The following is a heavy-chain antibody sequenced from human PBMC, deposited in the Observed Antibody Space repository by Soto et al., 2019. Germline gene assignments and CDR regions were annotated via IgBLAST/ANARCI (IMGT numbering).Heavy chain of an antibody. J-gene: IGHJ5*02. CDR1: GFTFSSYA. CDR3: AKDYVGPTFVGGNWFDP. V-gene: IGHV3-23*01. D-gene: IGHD1-26*01. CDR2: ISNAGDNT. Sequence: GGSLRLSCAASGFTFSSYAMSWVRQAPGKGLEWVSGISNAGDNTYYADSVKGRFTISRDNSKNTVYLQMNSLRAEDTAVYYCAKDYVGPTFVGGNWFDPWGQGTRVTVSS.